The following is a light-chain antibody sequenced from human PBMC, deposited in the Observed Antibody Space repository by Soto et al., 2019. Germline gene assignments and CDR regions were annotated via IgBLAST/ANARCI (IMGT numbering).Light chain of an antibody. CDR1: SSNIGSNS. V-gene: IGLV1-51*01. CDR3: GTWDSSLSAGV. J-gene: IGLJ3*02. CDR2: DNK. Sequence: QSVLTQPPSVSAAPGQMVTISCSGTSSNIGSNSVAWYQQLPGTAPKLLIYDNKERPSGIPDRFSGSKSGTSATLGITGLQTGDEADYYCGTWDSSLSAGVFGGGTKLTVL.